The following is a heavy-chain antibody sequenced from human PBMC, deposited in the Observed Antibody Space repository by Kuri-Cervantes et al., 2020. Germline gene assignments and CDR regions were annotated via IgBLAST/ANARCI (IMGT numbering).Heavy chain of an antibody. Sequence: ETLSLTCAASGFTVSSNYMSWVRQAPGKGLEWVSVIYSGGSTYYADSVKGRFTISRDNSKNTLYLQMNSLRAEDTAVYYCAREPGSGYFFDYWGQGTLVTVSS. J-gene: IGHJ4*02. D-gene: IGHD3-22*01. CDR3: AREPGSGYFFDY. CDR2: IYSGGST. V-gene: IGHV3-66*01. CDR1: GFTVSSNY.